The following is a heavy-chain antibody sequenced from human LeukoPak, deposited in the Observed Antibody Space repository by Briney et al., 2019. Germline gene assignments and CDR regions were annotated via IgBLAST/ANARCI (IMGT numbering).Heavy chain of an antibody. CDR3: ARGVQGKNVPYYYYYYMDV. CDR1: GGTFSSYA. D-gene: IGHD4-23*01. Sequence: SVKVSCKASGGTFSSYAISWVRQAPGQGLEWMGGIIPIFGTANYAQKFQGRVTITTDESTSTAYMELSSLRSEDTAVYYCARGVQGKNVPYYYYYYMDVWGKGTTVTVSS. J-gene: IGHJ6*03. CDR2: IIPIFGTA. V-gene: IGHV1-69*05.